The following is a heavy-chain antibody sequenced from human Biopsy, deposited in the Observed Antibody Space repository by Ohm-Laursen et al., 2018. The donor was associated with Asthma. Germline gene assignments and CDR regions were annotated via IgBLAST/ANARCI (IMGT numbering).Heavy chain of an antibody. Sequence: TLSLTCIVSPGSINDYYWNWIRQFPGKGLEWIGYVHSTGSTRFNPSLKSRLTISVDTSVDQVSLKLTSVTAADTAVYYCVRATSTWSQSGPHYFDHWGQGTLATVSP. D-gene: IGHD6-13*01. V-gene: IGHV4-59*01. CDR3: VRATSTWSQSGPHYFDH. CDR1: PGSINDYY. J-gene: IGHJ4*02. CDR2: VHSTGST.